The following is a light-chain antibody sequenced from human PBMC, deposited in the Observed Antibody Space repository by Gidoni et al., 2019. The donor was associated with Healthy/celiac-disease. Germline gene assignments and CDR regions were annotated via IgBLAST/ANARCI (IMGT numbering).Light chain of an antibody. CDR1: QGIRND. Sequence: AIQLHQSPSSLSASVGDRVSITCRASQGIRNDLGWYQQKPGKAPKLLIYAASSLQSGVPSRFSGSGSGTDFTLTISSLQPEDFATYYCLQDYNYPWTFGQGTKVEIK. CDR2: AAS. J-gene: IGKJ1*01. CDR3: LQDYNYPWT. V-gene: IGKV1-6*01.